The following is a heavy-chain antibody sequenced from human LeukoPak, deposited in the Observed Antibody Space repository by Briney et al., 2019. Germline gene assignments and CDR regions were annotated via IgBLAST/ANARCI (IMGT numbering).Heavy chain of an antibody. V-gene: IGHV4-59*01. CDR2: IYYSGST. J-gene: IGHJ4*02. CDR3: ARGDFCSGGSCLLY. CDR1: GGSISSYY. D-gene: IGHD2-15*01. Sequence: SETLSLTCTVSGGSISSYYWSWIRQPPGKGLEWIGYIYYSGSTNYNPSLKSRVTISVDTSKNQFSLKLSSVTAADTAVYYCARGDFCSGGSCLLYWGQGTLVTVSP.